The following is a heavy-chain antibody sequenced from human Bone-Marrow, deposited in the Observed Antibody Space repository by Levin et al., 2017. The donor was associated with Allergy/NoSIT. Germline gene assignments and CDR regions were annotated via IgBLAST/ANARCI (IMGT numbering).Heavy chain of an antibody. Sequence: ASVKVSCKASGYTFIDSHLHWVRQAPGQGLEWMGWINATTGGTKNAQIFQGRLTVTRDTSTSTVYMERRGLRFDDTAVYYCAREVTSSWFDFWGQGSRVTVSS. D-gene: IGHD2-2*01. J-gene: IGHJ4*02. V-gene: IGHV1-2*02. CDR3: AREVTSSWFDF. CDR2: INATTGGT. CDR1: GYTFIDSH.